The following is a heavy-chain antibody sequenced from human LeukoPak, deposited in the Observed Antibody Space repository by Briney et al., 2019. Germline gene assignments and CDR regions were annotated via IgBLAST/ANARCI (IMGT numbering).Heavy chain of an antibody. CDR1: GYTFTSYG. J-gene: IGHJ4*02. CDR3: ARAEGDLWFGELLSALNDY. CDR2: ISAYNGNT. D-gene: IGHD3-10*01. V-gene: IGHV1-18*01. Sequence: ASVKVSCTASGYTFTSYGISWVRQAPGQGLEWMGWISAYNGNTNYAQKLQGRVTMTTDTSTSTAYMELRSLRSDDTAVYYCARAEGDLWFGELLSALNDYWGQGTLVTVSS.